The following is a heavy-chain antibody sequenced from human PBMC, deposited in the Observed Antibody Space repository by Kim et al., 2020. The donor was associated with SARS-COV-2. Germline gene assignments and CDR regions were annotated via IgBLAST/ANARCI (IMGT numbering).Heavy chain of an antibody. J-gene: IGHJ5*02. CDR2: SNHLGGT. V-gene: IGHV4-34*01. CDR1: GGSLSGSY. Sequence: SETLSLTCAVHGGSLSGSYWSWIRQPPGKGLEWIGESNHLGGTNYNPSLKSRVTISVDTSKNQFSLRLSSVTAADTAVYYCARLGGNTQMGDNWFDPWGQGTLVTVSS. D-gene: IGHD1-26*01. CDR3: ARLGGNTQMGDNWFDP.